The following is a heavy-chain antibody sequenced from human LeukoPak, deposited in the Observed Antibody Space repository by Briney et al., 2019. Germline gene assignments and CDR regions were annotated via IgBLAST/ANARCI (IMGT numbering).Heavy chain of an antibody. Sequence: QPGGSLRLSCAASGFSVSNNYMHWVRQAPGKGLEWVAVTSSDGGNKYYRDSVKGRFTISRDNSKNTLYLQMNSLRAEDTAVYYCAKDSYSSTWYVIHFWGQGTLVTVSS. J-gene: IGHJ4*02. CDR1: GFSVSNNY. V-gene: IGHV3-30*18. D-gene: IGHD6-13*01. CDR2: TSSDGGNK. CDR3: AKDSYSSTWYVIHF.